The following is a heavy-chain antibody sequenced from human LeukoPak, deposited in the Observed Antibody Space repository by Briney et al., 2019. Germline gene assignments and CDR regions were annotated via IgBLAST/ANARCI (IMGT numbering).Heavy chain of an antibody. J-gene: IGHJ4*02. CDR1: GYSISSGYY. D-gene: IGHD4-17*01. CDR2: IYHSGST. Sequence: SETLSLTCTVSGYSISSGYYWGWIRQPPGKGLEWIGSIYHSGSTYYNPSLKSRVTISVDTSKNQFSLKLSSVTAADTAVYYCARVEGHYGDYGVDYWGQGTLVTVSS. CDR3: ARVEGHYGDYGVDY. V-gene: IGHV4-38-2*02.